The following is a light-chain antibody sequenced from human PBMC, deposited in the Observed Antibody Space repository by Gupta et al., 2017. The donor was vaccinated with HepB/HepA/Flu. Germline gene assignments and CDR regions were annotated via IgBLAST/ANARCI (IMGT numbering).Light chain of an antibody. CDR2: GAF. V-gene: IGKV1-12*01. CDR3: QQGNSFPWT. J-gene: IGKJ1*01. Sequence: DIQMTQSPSSVSASVGDRVTITCRASQGISSQLAWYQEKAGNAPNLLIYGAFRVQSGVPSRFSGSGSGTDFTLTISSLQPEDFATYYCQQGNSFPWTFGQGTKVEIK. CDR1: QGISSQ.